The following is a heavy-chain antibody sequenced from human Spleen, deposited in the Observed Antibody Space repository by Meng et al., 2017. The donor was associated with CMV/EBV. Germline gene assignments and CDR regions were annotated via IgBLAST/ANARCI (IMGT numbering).Heavy chain of an antibody. J-gene: IGHJ4*02. V-gene: IGHV3-30*02. CDR1: FTFRSYG. CDR2: IRYDGSNK. D-gene: IGHD3-22*01. CDR3: AKDIYEGDYYDSSGLGY. Sequence: FTFRSYGMHWVRQAPGKGLEWVAFIRYDGSNKYYADSVKGRFTISRDNSKNTLYLQMNSLRAEDTAVYYCAKDIYEGDYYDSSGLGYWGQGTLVTVSS.